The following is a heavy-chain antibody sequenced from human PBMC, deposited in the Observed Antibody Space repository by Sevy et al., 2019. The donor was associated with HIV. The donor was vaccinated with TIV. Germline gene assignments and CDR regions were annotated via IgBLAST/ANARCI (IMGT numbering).Heavy chain of an antibody. CDR2: IKSKIDGETT. J-gene: IGHJ4*02. Sequence: GGSLRLSCAVSGFTFNNAWMNWVRQAPGTGLQWVGLIKSKIDGETTDYAAPVKGRFTISRDDSKNTLYLQKNSLKIEDKAGYYCGTAPGYHYSAPFDYWGPGTLVTVSS. CDR1: GFTFNNAW. CDR3: GTAPGYHYSAPFDY. D-gene: IGHD5-12*01. V-gene: IGHV3-15*01.